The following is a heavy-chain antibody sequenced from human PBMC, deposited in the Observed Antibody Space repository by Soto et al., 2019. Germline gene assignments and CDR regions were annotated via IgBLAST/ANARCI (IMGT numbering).Heavy chain of an antibody. D-gene: IGHD6-19*01. CDR2: IYHSGST. V-gene: IGHV4-4*02. J-gene: IGHJ5*02. Sequence: QVQLQESGPGLVKPSGTLSLTCAVSGGSISSSNWWSWVRQPPGKGLEWMGEIYHSGSTNYNPSLKSRVTISVDKSKNQFSLKLSSVTAADTAVYYCAARLYSSGWLKVNWFDPWGQGTLVTVSS. CDR1: GGSISSSNW. CDR3: AARLYSSGWLKVNWFDP.